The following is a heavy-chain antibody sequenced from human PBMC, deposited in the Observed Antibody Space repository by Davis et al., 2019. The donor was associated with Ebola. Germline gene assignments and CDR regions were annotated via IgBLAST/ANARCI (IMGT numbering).Heavy chain of an antibody. CDR2: INWNGGTT. CDR1: GFTFDDYG. J-gene: IGHJ2*01. D-gene: IGHD2-8*02. Sequence: GESLKISCAASGFTFDDYGMSWVRQAPGKGLEWVSGINWNGGTTDYADSVKGRFTISRDNAKNSLILQMNSLRAEDTAFYHCARDGGVRGNYVQYFDLWGRGTLVTVSP. V-gene: IGHV3-20*01. CDR3: ARDGGVRGNYVQYFDL.